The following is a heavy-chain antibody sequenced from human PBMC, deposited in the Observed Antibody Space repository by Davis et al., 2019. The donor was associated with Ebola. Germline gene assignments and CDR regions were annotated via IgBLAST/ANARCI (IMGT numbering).Heavy chain of an antibody. Sequence: SVKVSCKASGGTFSSYAISWVRQAPGQGLEWMGRIIPILGIANYAQKFQGRVTITADKSTSTAYMELSSLRSEDTAVYYCATIHSGYDLRLAAGYYFDYWGQGTLVTVSS. J-gene: IGHJ4*02. CDR3: ATIHSGYDLRLAAGYYFDY. CDR2: IIPILGIA. D-gene: IGHD5-12*01. CDR1: GGTFSSYA. V-gene: IGHV1-69*04.